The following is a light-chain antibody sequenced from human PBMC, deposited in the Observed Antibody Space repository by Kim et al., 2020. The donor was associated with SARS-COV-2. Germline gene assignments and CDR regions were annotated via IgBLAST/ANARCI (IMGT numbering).Light chain of an antibody. Sequence: VSPGQTARITCSGDKLGEKDACWYQQKPGQSPGMVIYQDTKRPSGIPERFSGSNSGNTATLTISGTQALDEADYYCQAWDSSTAVFGGGTKVTVL. V-gene: IGLV3-1*01. CDR3: QAWDSSTAV. J-gene: IGLJ3*02. CDR1: KLGEKD. CDR2: QDT.